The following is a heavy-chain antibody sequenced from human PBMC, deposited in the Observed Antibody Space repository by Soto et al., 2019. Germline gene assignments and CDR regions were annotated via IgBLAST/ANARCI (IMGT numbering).Heavy chain of an antibody. CDR2: IYYSGST. Sequence: PXETLSLTCTVSGGSISSYYWSWIRQPPGKGLEWIGYIYYSGSTNYNPSLKSRVTISVDTSKNQFSLKLSSVTAADTAVYYCAREAYSNYGYYYGMDVWGQGSTVTVSS. CDR1: GGSISSYY. CDR3: AREAYSNYGYYYGMDV. J-gene: IGHJ6*02. V-gene: IGHV4-59*01. D-gene: IGHD4-4*01.